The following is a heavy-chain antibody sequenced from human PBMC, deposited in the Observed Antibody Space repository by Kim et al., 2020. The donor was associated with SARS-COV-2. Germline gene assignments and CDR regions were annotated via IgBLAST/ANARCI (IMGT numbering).Heavy chain of an antibody. D-gene: IGHD2-15*01. J-gene: IGHJ6*02. V-gene: IGHV3-53*01. CDR1: GFTVSSNH. CDR3: ARAVVGWESGMDV. CDR2: IYSGGRT. Sequence: GGSLRLSCAASGFTVSSNHMTWVRQAPGKGLEWVSVIYSGGRTYYVDFVKGRFTISRDNSKNTLYLQMNTLRAEDTAVYYCARAVVGWESGMDVWGQGTTVTVSS.